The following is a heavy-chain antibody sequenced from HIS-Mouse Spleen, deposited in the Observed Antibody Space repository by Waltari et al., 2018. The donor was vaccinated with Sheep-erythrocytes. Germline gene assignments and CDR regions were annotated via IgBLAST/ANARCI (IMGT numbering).Heavy chain of an antibody. V-gene: IGHV1-2*02. D-gene: IGHD3-22*01. CDR2: INPNSGGT. J-gene: IGHJ4*02. Sequence: QVQLVQSGAEVKKPGASVKVSCKASGYTFTGYYMHWVRQAPGQGLEWMGWINPNSGGTNYAQKFQGRVTISRDTSISTAYMELSRLRSDDTAVYYCARDSLPFDGYYYDSSGGPDPLFDYWGQGTLVTVSS. CDR1: GYTFTGYY. CDR3: ARDSLPFDGYYYDSSGGPDPLFDY.